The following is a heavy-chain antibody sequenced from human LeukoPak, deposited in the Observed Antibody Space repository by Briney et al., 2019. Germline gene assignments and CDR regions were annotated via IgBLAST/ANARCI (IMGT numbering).Heavy chain of an antibody. Sequence: PGGSLRLSCAASGFTFSSYSMNWVRQAPGKGLEWVSSISSSSSYIYYADSVKGRFTISRDNSKNTLYLQMNSLRAEDTAVYYCARDHDFWSGYSHGAFDIWGQGTMVTVS. V-gene: IGHV3-21*01. J-gene: IGHJ3*02. CDR2: ISSSSSYI. CDR1: GFTFSSYS. D-gene: IGHD3-3*01. CDR3: ARDHDFWSGYSHGAFDI.